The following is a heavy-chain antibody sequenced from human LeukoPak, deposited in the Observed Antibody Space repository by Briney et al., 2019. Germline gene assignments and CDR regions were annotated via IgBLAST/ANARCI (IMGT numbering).Heavy chain of an antibody. CDR1: GYTFTSYY. CDR2: INPSGGST. Sequence: ASVKVSCKASGYTFTSYYMHWVRQAPGQGLEWMGIINPSGGSTSYAQKFQGRVTMTRDTSTSTVYMELSSLRSEDTAVYYCARPLGGHGDYGAYDYWGQGTLVTVSS. V-gene: IGHV1-46*01. D-gene: IGHD4-17*01. CDR3: ARPLGGHGDYGAYDY. J-gene: IGHJ4*02.